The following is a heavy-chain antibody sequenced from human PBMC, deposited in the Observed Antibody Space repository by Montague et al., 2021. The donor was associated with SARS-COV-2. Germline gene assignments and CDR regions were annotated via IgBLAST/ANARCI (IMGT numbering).Heavy chain of an antibody. D-gene: IGHD3-10*01. CDR1: GGSISSSSYY. CDR3: AKLLWFRGGFDY. CDR2: IYYSGST. V-gene: IGHV4-39*07. Sequence: SETLSLTCTVSGGSISSSSYYWGWIRQPPGKGLVWIGSIYYSGSTYYNPSLKSRVTISVDTSKNQFSLKLSSVTAADTAVYYCAKLLWFRGGFDYWGQGTLVTVSS. J-gene: IGHJ4*02.